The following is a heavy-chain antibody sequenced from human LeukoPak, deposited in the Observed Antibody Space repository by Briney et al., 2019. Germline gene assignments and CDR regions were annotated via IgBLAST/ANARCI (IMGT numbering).Heavy chain of an antibody. J-gene: IGHJ4*02. CDR1: GQSLTGYF. Sequence: SVKVSCKASGQSLTGYFIHWVRQAPGQGLEWMGGIIPIFGTANYAQKFQGRVTITADESTSTAYMELSSLRSEDTAVYYCARLRSPGSYYIPPYYWGQGTLVTVSS. D-gene: IGHD3-10*01. CDR2: IIPIFGTA. CDR3: ARLRSPGSYYIPPYY. V-gene: IGHV1-69*13.